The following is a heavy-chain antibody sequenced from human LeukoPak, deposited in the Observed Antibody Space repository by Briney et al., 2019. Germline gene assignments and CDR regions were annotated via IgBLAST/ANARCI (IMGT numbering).Heavy chain of an antibody. CDR1: GFTFSSYA. Sequence: PGGSLRLSCAASGFTFSSYAMSWVRQAPGKGLEWVSGINWNGGGTGYADSVKGRFTISRDNAKNSLYLQMNSLRAEDTALYYCARVGWGSSTSCYAYWGQGTLVTVSS. D-gene: IGHD2-2*01. V-gene: IGHV3-20*04. CDR2: INWNGGGT. CDR3: ARVGWGSSTSCYAY. J-gene: IGHJ4*02.